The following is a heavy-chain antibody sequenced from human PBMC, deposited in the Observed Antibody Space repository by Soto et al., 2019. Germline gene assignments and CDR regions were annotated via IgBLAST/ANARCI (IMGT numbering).Heavy chain of an antibody. CDR3: AKDWEYCSSTSCFGGRGTPVDY. Sequence: GSLRLSCAASGFTFSSYAMSWVRQAPGKGLEWVSAISGSGGSTYYADSVKGRFTISRDNSKNTLYLQMNSLRAEDTAVYYCAKDWEYCSSTSCFGGRGTPVDYWGQGTLVTVSS. J-gene: IGHJ4*02. D-gene: IGHD2-2*01. V-gene: IGHV3-23*01. CDR1: GFTFSSYA. CDR2: ISGSGGST.